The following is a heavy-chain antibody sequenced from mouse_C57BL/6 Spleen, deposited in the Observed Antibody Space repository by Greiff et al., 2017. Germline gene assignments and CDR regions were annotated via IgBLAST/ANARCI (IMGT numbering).Heavy chain of an antibody. V-gene: IGHV1-26*01. J-gene: IGHJ4*01. Sequence: EVQLQQSGPELVKPGASVKISCKASGYTFTDYYMNWVKQSHGKSLEWIGDINPNNGGTSYNQKFKGKATLTVDKSSSTAYMELSSLTSEDSAVYYCARRYYGSSVGDYAMDYWGQGTSVTVSS. CDR2: INPNNGGT. CDR3: ARRYYGSSVGDYAMDY. CDR1: GYTFTDYY. D-gene: IGHD1-1*01.